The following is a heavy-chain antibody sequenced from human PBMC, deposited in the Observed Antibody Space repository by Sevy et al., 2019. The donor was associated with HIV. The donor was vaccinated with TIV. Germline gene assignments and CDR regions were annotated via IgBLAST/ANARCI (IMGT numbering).Heavy chain of an antibody. Sequence: ASVKVSCKASGYTFTSYDINWVRQATGQGLEWMGWMNPNSGNTGYEQKFQGRVTMTRKTSISTAYMELSSLRSEDTAVYYCARDFKGYDCWRIYYYYGMDVWGQGTTVTVSS. CDR3: ARDFKGYDCWRIYYYYGMDV. J-gene: IGHJ6*02. D-gene: IGHD3-3*01. V-gene: IGHV1-8*01. CDR2: MNPNSGNT. CDR1: GYTFTSYD.